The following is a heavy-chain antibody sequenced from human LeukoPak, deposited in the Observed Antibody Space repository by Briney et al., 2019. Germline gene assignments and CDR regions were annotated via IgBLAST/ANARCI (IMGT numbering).Heavy chain of an antibody. J-gene: IGHJ1*01. V-gene: IGHV3-9*01. Sequence: QPGGSLRLSCAASGFTFSSYSMNWVRQAPGKGLEWVSGISWNSGSIGYADSVKGRFTISRDNAKNSLYLQMNSLRAEDTALYYCAKMYSSSWASAEYFQHWGQGTLVTVSS. CDR3: AKMYSSSWASAEYFQH. D-gene: IGHD6-13*01. CDR2: ISWNSGSI. CDR1: GFTFSSYS.